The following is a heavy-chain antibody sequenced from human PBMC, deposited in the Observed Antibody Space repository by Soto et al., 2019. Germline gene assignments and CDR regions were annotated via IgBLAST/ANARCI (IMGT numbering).Heavy chain of an antibody. CDR3: ASRGPAAAEFDY. J-gene: IGHJ4*02. CDR1: GRSISSEYY. D-gene: IGHD6-13*01. CDR2: IYYSGTI. Sequence: KTSETLSLTCTVSGRSISSEYYWSWIRQPPGKGLEWIGYIYYSGTIYYNPSLKSRVTISVDTSKNQFSLKVSSVTDADTAVYYCASRGPAAAEFDYWGQGTLVTVSS. V-gene: IGHV4-30-4*01.